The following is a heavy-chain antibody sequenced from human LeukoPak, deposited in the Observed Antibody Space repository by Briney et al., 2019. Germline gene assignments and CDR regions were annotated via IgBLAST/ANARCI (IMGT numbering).Heavy chain of an antibody. D-gene: IGHD2-2*01. V-gene: IGHV3-30-3*01. CDR2: ISYDGSNK. CDR3: ARRTIGVDY. J-gene: IGHJ4*02. Sequence: PGGSLRLSCAASGFTFSDYYMSWIRQAPGKGLEWVAVISYDGSNKYYADSVKGRFTISRDNSKNTLYLQMNSLRAEDTAVYYCARRTIGVDYWGQGTLVTVSS. CDR1: GFTFSDYY.